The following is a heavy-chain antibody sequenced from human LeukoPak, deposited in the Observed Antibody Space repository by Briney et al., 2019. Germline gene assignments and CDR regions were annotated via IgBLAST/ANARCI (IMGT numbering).Heavy chain of an antibody. CDR3: ARVGAIVVVPAAIPPDYGMDV. J-gene: IGHJ6*02. D-gene: IGHD2-2*01. V-gene: IGHV3-48*02. CDR1: GFTFSSYS. Sequence: TGGSLRLSCAASGFTFSSYSMNWVRQAPGKGLEWVSYISSSSSTIYYADSVKGRSTISRDNAKNSLYLQMNSLRDEDTAVYYCARVGAIVVVPAAIPPDYGMDVWGQGTTVTVSS. CDR2: ISSSSSTI.